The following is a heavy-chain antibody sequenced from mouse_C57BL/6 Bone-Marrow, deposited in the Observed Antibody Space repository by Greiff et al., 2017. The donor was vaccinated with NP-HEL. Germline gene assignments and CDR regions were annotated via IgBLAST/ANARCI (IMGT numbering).Heavy chain of an antibody. CDR3: ARRGGVARDYFDY. CDR2: ISSGGSYT. Sequence: DVMLVESGGDLVKPGGSLKLSCAASGFTFSSSGMSWVRQTPDKRLEWVATISSGGSYTYYPDSVKGRFTISRDNAKNTLYLQLSSLKSEDTAMYYCARRGGVARDYFDYWGQGTTLTVSS. J-gene: IGHJ2*01. V-gene: IGHV5-6*02. D-gene: IGHD3-1*01. CDR1: GFTFSSSG.